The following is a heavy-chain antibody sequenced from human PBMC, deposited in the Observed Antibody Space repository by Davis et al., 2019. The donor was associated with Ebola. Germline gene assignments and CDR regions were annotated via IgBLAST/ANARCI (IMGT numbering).Heavy chain of an antibody. V-gene: IGHV4-39*01. J-gene: IGHJ4*02. CDR3: ARGRGRWLRSASIGY. CDR2: IYYSGST. D-gene: IGHD5-12*01. Sequence: MPSETLSLTCTVSGGSISSSSYYWGWIRQPPGKGLEWIGSIYYSGSTYYNPSLKSRVTISVDTSKNQFSLKLSSVTAADTAVYYCARGRGRWLRSASIGYWGQGTLVTVSS. CDR1: GGSISSSSYY.